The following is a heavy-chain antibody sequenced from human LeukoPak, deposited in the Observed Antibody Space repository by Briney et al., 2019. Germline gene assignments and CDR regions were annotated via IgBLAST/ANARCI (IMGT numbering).Heavy chain of an antibody. CDR2: ITTGGATT. V-gene: IGHV3-23*01. J-gene: IGHJ4*02. CDR3: AKVSSGGWFPHY. Sequence: TGGSLRLSCAASGFTFSSSAMSWVRQAPGKGLEWVSAITTGGATTFYADDLKGRFTISRDNSDNTLYLQVNSLRPEDTAVYYCAKVSSGGWFPHYWGRGTLVTVSS. CDR1: GFTFSSSA. D-gene: IGHD6-19*01.